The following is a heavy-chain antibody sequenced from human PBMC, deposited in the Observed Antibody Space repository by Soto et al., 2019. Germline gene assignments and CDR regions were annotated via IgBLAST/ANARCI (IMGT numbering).Heavy chain of an antibody. J-gene: IGHJ4*02. D-gene: IGHD2-15*01. CDR3: ARESPGYLGFPPPFDY. CDR1: GGTFSSYT. Sequence: SVKVSCKASGGTFSSYTISWVRQAPGQGLEWMGRIIHILGIANYAQKFQGRVTITADKSTSTAYMELSSLRSEDTAVYYCARESPGYLGFPPPFDYWGQGTLVTVSS. CDR2: IIHILGIA. V-gene: IGHV1-69*04.